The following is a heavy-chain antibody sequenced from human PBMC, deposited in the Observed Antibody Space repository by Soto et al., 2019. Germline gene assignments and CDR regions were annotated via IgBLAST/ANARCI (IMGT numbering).Heavy chain of an antibody. Sequence: QVQLVESGGGMVQPGRSLRLSCAASGFTFSSYAMHWVRQAPGRGPEWVAVISYDGTKKYYAGSVKGRFTISRDNSKNTLYLQMNSLRTEDTAVYYCARDHTVITTLYFDYWGQGTLVTVSS. CDR1: GFTFSSYA. CDR3: ARDHTVITTLYFDY. CDR2: ISYDGTKK. J-gene: IGHJ4*02. D-gene: IGHD4-4*01. V-gene: IGHV3-30-3*01.